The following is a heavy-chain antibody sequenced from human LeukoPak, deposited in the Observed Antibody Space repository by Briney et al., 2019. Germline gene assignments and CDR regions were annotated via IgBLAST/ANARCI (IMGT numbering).Heavy chain of an antibody. CDR2: MNPNSGNT. V-gene: IGHV1-8*01. CDR3: ARARLPYYDFWSGYNHYDY. Sequence: ASVKVSCKASGYTFTSYDISWVRQATGQGLEWMGWMNPNSGNTGYAQKFQGRVTMTRNTSISTAYMELSSLRSEDTAVYYCARARLPYYDFWSGYNHYDYWGQGTLVTVSS. D-gene: IGHD3-3*01. CDR1: GYTFTSYD. J-gene: IGHJ4*02.